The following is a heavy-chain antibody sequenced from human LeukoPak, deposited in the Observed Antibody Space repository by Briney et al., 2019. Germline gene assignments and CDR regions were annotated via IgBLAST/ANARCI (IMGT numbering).Heavy chain of an antibody. CDR3: ARDCWGIKVMDGFDN. J-gene: IGHJ4*02. D-gene: IGHD2-8*01. Sequence: GGSLRLSCAASGFTFSGYEMNWVRQAPGKGLEWVSYISSSGSTIYYADSVKGRFTISRDNAKNSLYLQMNSLRAEDTAVYYCARDCWGIKVMDGFDNWGQGTLVTVSS. CDR2: ISSSGSTI. V-gene: IGHV3-48*03. CDR1: GFTFSGYE.